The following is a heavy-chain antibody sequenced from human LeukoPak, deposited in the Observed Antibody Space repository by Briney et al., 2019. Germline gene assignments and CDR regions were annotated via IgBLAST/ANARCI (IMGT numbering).Heavy chain of an antibody. J-gene: IGHJ6*02. CDR1: GFSISNYW. CDR2: IKQDGSEK. Sequence: PGGSLRLSCAVSGFSISNYWMTWVRQAPGKGLEWVANIKQDGSEKNYVASVKGRFTISRDNAKNSVFLQMNSLRVEDTAVYYCAKVDVWGQGTTVTVSS. CDR3: AKVDV. V-gene: IGHV3-7*01.